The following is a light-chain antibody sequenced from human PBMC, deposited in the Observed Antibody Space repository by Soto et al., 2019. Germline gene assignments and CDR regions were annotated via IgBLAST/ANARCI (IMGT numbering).Light chain of an antibody. CDR1: SSDVGSYNL. Sequence: QSALTQPASVSGSPGQSITISCTGTSSDVGSYNLVSWYQQHPGKAPKLMIYEVSKRPSGLSNRFSGSRSDNTASLTIPVLRAEDEGEYYCCSYAGSSTFRHVVFGGGTKVTV. CDR2: EVS. CDR3: CSYAGSSTFRHVV. V-gene: IGLV2-23*02. J-gene: IGLJ2*01.